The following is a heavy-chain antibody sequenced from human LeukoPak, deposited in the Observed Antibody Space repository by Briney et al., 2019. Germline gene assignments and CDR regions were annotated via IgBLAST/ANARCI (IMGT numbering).Heavy chain of an antibody. Sequence: ASVKVSCKVSGYTLTELSMHWVRQAPGKGLEWMGGFDPEDGETIYARKFQGRVTMTEDTSTDTAYMELSSLRSEDTAVYYCATVLRTTVTTLAYWGQGTLVTVSS. CDR2: FDPEDGET. V-gene: IGHV1-24*01. CDR1: GYTLTELS. D-gene: IGHD4-11*01. CDR3: ATVLRTTVTTLAY. J-gene: IGHJ4*02.